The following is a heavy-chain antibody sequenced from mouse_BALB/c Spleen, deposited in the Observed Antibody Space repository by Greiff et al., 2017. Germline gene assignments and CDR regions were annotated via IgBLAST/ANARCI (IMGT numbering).Heavy chain of an antibody. Sequence: VQGVESGPGLVAPSQSLSITCTVSGFSLTSYGVHWVRQPPGKGLEWLGVIWAGGSTNYNSALMSRLSISKDNSKSQVFLKMNSLQTDDTAMYYCARFLYGYLYAMDYWGQGTSVTVSS. J-gene: IGHJ4*01. CDR1: GFSLTSYG. CDR3: ARFLYGYLYAMDY. V-gene: IGHV2-9*02. D-gene: IGHD2-2*01. CDR2: IWAGGST.